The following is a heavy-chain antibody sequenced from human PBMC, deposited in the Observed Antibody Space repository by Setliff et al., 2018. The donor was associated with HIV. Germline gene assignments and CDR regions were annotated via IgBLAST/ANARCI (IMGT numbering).Heavy chain of an antibody. V-gene: IGHV4-39*01. CDR2: IFYSGST. D-gene: IGHD3-3*01. CDR1: GDSINSSSYY. Sequence: SETLSPTCTVSGDSINSSSYYWGWIRQPPGKGLDWIGSIFYSGSTFYNPSLKSRVAISVDTSKNQFSLKLSSLTAADTALYYCARLAITIFDDGDLWGQGTLVTVSS. CDR3: ARLAITIFDDGDL. J-gene: IGHJ5*02.